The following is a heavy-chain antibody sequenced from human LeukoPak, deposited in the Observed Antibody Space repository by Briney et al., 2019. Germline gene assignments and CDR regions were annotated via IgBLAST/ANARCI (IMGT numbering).Heavy chain of an antibody. CDR2: IYYSGST. Sequence: SETLSLTCTVSGGSISSYYWSWIRQPPGKGLEWIGYIYYSGSTYYNPSLKSRVTISVDTSKNQFSLKLSSVTAADTAVYYCARVADEYYYDSSGYYYPPFFDYWGQGTLVTVSS. D-gene: IGHD3-22*01. CDR3: ARVADEYYYDSSGYYYPPFFDY. V-gene: IGHV4-59*12. J-gene: IGHJ4*02. CDR1: GGSISSYY.